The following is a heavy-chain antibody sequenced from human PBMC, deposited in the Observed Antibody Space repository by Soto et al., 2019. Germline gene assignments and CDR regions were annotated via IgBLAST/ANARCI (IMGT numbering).Heavy chain of an antibody. V-gene: IGHV3-21*01. CDR3: ARGYTGYCSGGTCYWFDP. CDR2: ISSSASHI. Sequence: EVRLVESGGGLVKPGGSLRLSCAASGFSFSSYSMNWVRQAPGKGLEWVSSISSSASHINYADSVKGRFTIPRDNAKKSLYLQMNSLRAEDTAVYYCARGYTGYCSGGTCYWFDPWGQGTLVTVSS. J-gene: IGHJ5*02. CDR1: GFSFSSYS. D-gene: IGHD2-15*01.